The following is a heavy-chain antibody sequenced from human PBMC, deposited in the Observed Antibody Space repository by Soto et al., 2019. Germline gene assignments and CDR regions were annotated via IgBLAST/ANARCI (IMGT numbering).Heavy chain of an antibody. Sequence: PGESLKISCKASGYIFNIYWIGWVRQMPGKGLEWMGVIYPGDSDTRYSPSFQGQVSISVDKSISTAYLRWSSLKASDTAIYYCVRPDIPSRSSGYYYPFDFWGQGTQVTVSS. CDR1: GYIFNIYW. CDR2: IYPGDSDT. CDR3: VRPDIPSRSSGYYYPFDF. V-gene: IGHV5-51*01. D-gene: IGHD3-22*01. J-gene: IGHJ4*02.